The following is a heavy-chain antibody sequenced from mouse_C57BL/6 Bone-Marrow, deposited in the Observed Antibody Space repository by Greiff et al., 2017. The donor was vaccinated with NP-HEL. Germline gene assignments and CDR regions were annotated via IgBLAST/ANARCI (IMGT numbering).Heavy chain of an antibody. V-gene: IGHV1-76*01. CDR3: ARRNDYDGEGYAMDY. D-gene: IGHD2-4*01. Sequence: QVQLQQSGAELVRPGASVKLSCKASGYTFTDYYINWVKQRPGQGLEWIARIYPGSGNTYYNEKFKGKATLTAEKSSSTAYMQLSSLTSEDSAVYFCARRNDYDGEGYAMDYWGQGTSVTVSS. CDR2: IYPGSGNT. CDR1: GYTFTDYY. J-gene: IGHJ4*01.